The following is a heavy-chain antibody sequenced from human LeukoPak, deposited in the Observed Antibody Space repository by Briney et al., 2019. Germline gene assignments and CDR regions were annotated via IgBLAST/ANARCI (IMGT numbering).Heavy chain of an antibody. CDR3: AIGSYYYDSSPEDY. J-gene: IGHJ4*02. V-gene: IGHV3-53*05. CDR1: GFTVSSNY. Sequence: GGSLRLSCAASGFTVSSNYMSWVRQAPGKGLEWVSVIYSGGSTYYADSVKGRFTISRDNSKNTLYLQMNSLRAEDTAVYYCAIGSYYYDSSPEDYWGQGTLVTVSS. D-gene: IGHD3-22*01. CDR2: IYSGGST.